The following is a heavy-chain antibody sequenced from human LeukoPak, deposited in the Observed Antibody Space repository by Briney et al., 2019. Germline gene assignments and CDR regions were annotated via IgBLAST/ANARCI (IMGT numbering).Heavy chain of an antibody. CDR2: IYHSGST. V-gene: IGHV4-30-2*01. J-gene: IGHJ6*02. D-gene: IGHD1-7*01. CDR1: GGSISSGGYS. Sequence: SSQTLSLTCAVSGGSISSGGYSWSWIRQPPGKGLEWIGYIYHSGSTYYNPSLKSRVTISVDRSKNQFSLKLSPVTAADTAVYYCAKSTGTTHYYGVDVWGQGTTVTVSS. CDR3: AKSTGTTHYYGVDV.